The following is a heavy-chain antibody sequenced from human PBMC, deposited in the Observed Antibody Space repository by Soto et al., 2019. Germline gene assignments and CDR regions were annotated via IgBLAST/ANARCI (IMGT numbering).Heavy chain of an antibody. CDR1: GYTFTNFG. CDR3: AKAAYYYDSSGYPPLGDY. J-gene: IGHJ4*02. D-gene: IGHD3-22*01. CDR2: ISAYNGNT. V-gene: IGHV1-18*01. Sequence: ASVKVSCKASGYTFTNFGISWVRQAPGQGLEWMGWISAYNGNTNYAQKFQGRVTMTTDTSTSTAYMEVRSLRAEDTAVYYCAKAAYYYDSSGYPPLGDYWGQGTLVTVSS.